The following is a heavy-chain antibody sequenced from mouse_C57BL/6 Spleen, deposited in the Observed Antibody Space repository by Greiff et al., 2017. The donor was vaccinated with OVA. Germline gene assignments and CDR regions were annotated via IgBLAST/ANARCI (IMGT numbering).Heavy chain of an antibody. CDR3: ARRDYGSSYWYFDV. D-gene: IGHD1-1*01. Sequence: EVQLQQSGPGLVKPSQSLSLTCSVTGYSITSGYYWNWIRQFPGNKLEWMGSISYDGSNNYNPSLKNRISITRDTSKNQFFLKLNSVTTEDTATYYCARRDYGSSYWYFDVWGTGTTVTVSS. CDR2: ISYDGSN. V-gene: IGHV3-6*01. CDR1: GYSITSGYY. J-gene: IGHJ1*03.